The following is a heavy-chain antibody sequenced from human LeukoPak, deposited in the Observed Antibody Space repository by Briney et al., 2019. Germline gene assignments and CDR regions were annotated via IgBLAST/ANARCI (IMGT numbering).Heavy chain of an antibody. Sequence: SETLSLTCSVSGGSISSYYWSWIRQPPGKGLEWIGYIYYGGSTNYNPSLKSRVTISIDTSKNQFSLKLSSVTAADTAVYYCARHLRYDSSGYDASDIWGQGTMVTVSS. D-gene: IGHD3-22*01. V-gene: IGHV4-59*08. J-gene: IGHJ3*02. CDR1: GGSISSYY. CDR3: ARHLRYDSSGYDASDI. CDR2: IYYGGST.